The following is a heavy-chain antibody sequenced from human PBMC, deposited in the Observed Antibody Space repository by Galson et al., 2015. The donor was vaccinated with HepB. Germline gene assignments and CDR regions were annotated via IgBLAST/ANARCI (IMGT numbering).Heavy chain of an antibody. CDR3: ARARYSTSPPDH. D-gene: IGHD2/OR15-2a*01. CDR1: GYSFSNYG. Sequence: SVKVSCKAAGYSFSNYGISWVRQAPGQGLEWMEWISVYNGNGNYAQKFQGRLTMTTDTSTSTTYMELRSLRSDDTAVFYCARARYSTSPPDHWGQGTLVTVSS. J-gene: IGHJ5*02. CDR2: ISVYNGNG. V-gene: IGHV1-18*04.